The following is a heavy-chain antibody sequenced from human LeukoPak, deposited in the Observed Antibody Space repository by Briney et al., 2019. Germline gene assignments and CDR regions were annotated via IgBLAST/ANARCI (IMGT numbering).Heavy chain of an antibody. CDR2: ISSSGSTI. CDR1: GFTFSSYE. V-gene: IGHV3-48*03. Sequence: SGGSLRLSCAASGFTFSSYEMNWVRQAPGKGLEWVSYISSSGSTIYYADSVKGRFTISRDNAENSLYLQMNSLRAEDTAVYYCASAIVVVVAAPGLYYYDYWGQGTLVTVSS. D-gene: IGHD2-15*01. J-gene: IGHJ4*02. CDR3: ASAIVVVVAAPGLYYYDY.